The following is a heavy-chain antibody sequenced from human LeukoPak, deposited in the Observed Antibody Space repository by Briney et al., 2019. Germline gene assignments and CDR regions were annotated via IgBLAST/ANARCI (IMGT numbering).Heavy chain of an antibody. J-gene: IGHJ2*01. CDR3: ARYSSTWPYWYFDL. D-gene: IGHD6-13*01. V-gene: IGHV4-30-2*01. Sequence: SQTLSLTCAVSGGSISSGTHSWSWIRQPPGKGLEWIGYISHSGSTYYNPSLKSRVTISVDKSKNQFSLKLTSVTAADTAVYYCARYSSTWPYWYFDLWGRGTLVTVSS. CDR2: ISHSGST. CDR1: GGSISSGTHS.